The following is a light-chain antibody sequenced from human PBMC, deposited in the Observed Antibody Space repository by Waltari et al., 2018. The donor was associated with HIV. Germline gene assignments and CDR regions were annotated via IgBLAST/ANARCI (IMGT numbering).Light chain of an antibody. CDR2: DNI. J-gene: IGLJ3*02. CDR3: HSHAGNLGV. CDR1: SSTTGAGHA. Sequence: QSVLTQPPSVSGAPGQRVTIFCTGSSSTTGAGHAVHWYQPLPGNAPKVVIFDNIDRPSGVPARFSGSRSGTSASLAINELRAEDEADYYCHSHAGNLGVFGGGTKVTVL. V-gene: IGLV1-40*01.